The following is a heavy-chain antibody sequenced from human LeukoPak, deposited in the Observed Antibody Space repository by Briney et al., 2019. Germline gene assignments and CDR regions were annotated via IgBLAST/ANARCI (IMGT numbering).Heavy chain of an antibody. Sequence: PGGSLRLSCAASGFTVSSNHMSWVRQAPGKGLEWVSVIYSGGSTYYADSVKGRFTISRDNAKNTLYLQMNSLRAEDTAVYYCARAARAAFDYWGQGTLVTVSS. D-gene: IGHD2-15*01. CDR3: ARAARAAFDY. CDR1: GFTVSSNH. V-gene: IGHV3-53*01. J-gene: IGHJ4*02. CDR2: IYSGGST.